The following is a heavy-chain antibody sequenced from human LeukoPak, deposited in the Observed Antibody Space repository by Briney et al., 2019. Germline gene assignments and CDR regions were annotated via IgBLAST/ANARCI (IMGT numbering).Heavy chain of an antibody. J-gene: IGHJ4*02. V-gene: IGHV3-48*01. D-gene: IGHD6-13*01. CDR3: ARDRRAAAGTPLGY. Sequence: GGSLRLSCAASGFTFSSYSMNWVRQAPGKGLEWVSYISSSSSTIYYADSVKGRFTISRDNAKNSLYLQMNSLRAEDTAVYYCARDRRAAAGTPLGYWGQGTLVTVSS. CDR2: ISSSSSTI. CDR1: GFTFSSYS.